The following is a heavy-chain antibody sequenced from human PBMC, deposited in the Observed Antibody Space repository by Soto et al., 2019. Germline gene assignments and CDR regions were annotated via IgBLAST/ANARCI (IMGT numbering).Heavy chain of an antibody. CDR2: ISYDGSNK. Sequence: PAGSLRLSCAASGFTFSSYGMHWVRQAPGKGLEWVAVISYDGSNKYYADSVKGRFTISSDNSKNTLYLQMNSLRAEDTAVYYCAKGRVATISWFDPWGPGTLVTVSS. J-gene: IGHJ5*02. D-gene: IGHD5-12*01. CDR1: GFTFSSYG. CDR3: AKGRVATISWFDP. V-gene: IGHV3-30*18.